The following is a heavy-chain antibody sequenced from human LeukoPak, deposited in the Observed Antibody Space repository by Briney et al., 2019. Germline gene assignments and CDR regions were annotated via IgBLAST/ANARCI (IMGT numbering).Heavy chain of an antibody. J-gene: IGHJ4*02. CDR2: ISDSGGST. CDR3: AKRDTTY. D-gene: IGHD1-26*01. CDR1: GFTFSSYG. V-gene: IGHV3-23*01. Sequence: GGSLRRSCAAAGFTFSSYGMSWVRQAPGKGLEGVSAISDSGGSTYYADSVKGRFTISRDNPENTLYLQMNSLRAEDTAIYYCAKRDTTYWGQGTLVTVSS.